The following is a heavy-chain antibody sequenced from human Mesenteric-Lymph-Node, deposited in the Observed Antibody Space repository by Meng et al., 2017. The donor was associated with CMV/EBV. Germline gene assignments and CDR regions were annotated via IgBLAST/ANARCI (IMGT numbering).Heavy chain of an antibody. D-gene: IGHD6-19*01. J-gene: IGHJ3*02. V-gene: IGHV6-1*01. CDR1: GDSVSSNSAA. CDR3: ARDGIAVAGTPGYAFDI. Sequence: SCAISGDSVSSNSAAWNWIRQSPSRGLEWLGRTYYRSKWYNDYAVSVKSRITINPDTSKNQFFLQLNSVTPEDTAVYYCARDGIAVAGTPGYAFDIWGQGTMVTVSS. CDR2: TYYRSKWYN.